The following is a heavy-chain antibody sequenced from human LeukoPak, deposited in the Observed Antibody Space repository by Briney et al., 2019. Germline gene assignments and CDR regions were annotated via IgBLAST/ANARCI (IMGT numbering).Heavy chain of an antibody. D-gene: IGHD2-15*01. Sequence: PGGSLRLSCTASGFTFGDYAMSWFRQAPGKGLEWVGFIRSKAYGGTTEYAASVKGRFTISRDDSKGIAYLQVNSLKTEDTAVYYCTVPAGCSGGSCYPRYWGQGTLVTVSS. CDR1: GFTFGDYA. CDR3: TVPAGCSGGSCYPRY. J-gene: IGHJ4*02. V-gene: IGHV3-49*03. CDR2: IRSKAYGGTT.